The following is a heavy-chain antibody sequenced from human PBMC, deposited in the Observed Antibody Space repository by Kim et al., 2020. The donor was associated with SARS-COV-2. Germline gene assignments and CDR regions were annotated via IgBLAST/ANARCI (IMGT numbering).Heavy chain of an antibody. J-gene: IGHJ6*02. CDR3: AKPLWAGDLYYYAISV. D-gene: IGHD3-16*01. CDR2: ISGSGSAT. V-gene: IGHV3-23*01. CDR1: GFTFTNHV. Sequence: GGSLRLSCAASGFTFTNHVMSWVRQAPGRGLEWVSSISGSGSATFYADSVRGRFTISRDNSKNTLFLQMNSLRAEDTAVYHCAKPLWAGDLYYYAISVWGQGTTVTVSS.